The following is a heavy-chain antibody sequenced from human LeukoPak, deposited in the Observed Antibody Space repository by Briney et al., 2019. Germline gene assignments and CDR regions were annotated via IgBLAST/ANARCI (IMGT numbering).Heavy chain of an antibody. CDR3: GSGSGSSGDAFDI. CDR1: GYTFSNYA. CDR2: INVGNGNT. V-gene: IGHV1-3*01. D-gene: IGHD1-26*01. J-gene: IGHJ3*02. Sequence: ASVKVSCKTSGYTFSNYALHWVRQAPGQRLEWMGWINVGNGNTKYSEEFQGRVTMTTDTSTSTAYMEPRSLRSDDAAVYYCGSGSGSSGDAFDIWGQGTMVTVSS.